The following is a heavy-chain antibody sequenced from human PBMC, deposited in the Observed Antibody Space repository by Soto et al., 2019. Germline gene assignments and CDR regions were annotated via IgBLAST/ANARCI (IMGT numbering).Heavy chain of an antibody. Sequence: LRLSCAASGFTFSSYGMHWVRQAPGKGLEWVAVISYDGSNKYYADSVKGRFTISRDNSKNTLYLQMNSLRAEDTAVYYRAKEDIVVVPAAILAGMDVWGQGTTVTVSS. CDR3: AKEDIVVVPAAILAGMDV. D-gene: IGHD2-2*02. J-gene: IGHJ6*02. CDR1: GFTFSSYG. V-gene: IGHV3-30*18. CDR2: ISYDGSNK.